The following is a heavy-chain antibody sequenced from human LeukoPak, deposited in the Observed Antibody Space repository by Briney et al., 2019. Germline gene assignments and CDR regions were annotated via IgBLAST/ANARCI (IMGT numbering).Heavy chain of an antibody. D-gene: IGHD4-23*01. J-gene: IGHJ5*01. CDR1: GYPLGRNYF. Sequence: PSETLSLTCAVSGYPLGRNYFWGWVRQPPGKRLEWIGRIYGSESTTYNPSLMNRVTISADTSRNHLSLQLTSATAADTAVYYCARYDSRGSASTRFDSWGQGILVTISS. CDR2: IYGSEST. V-gene: IGHV4-38-2*01. CDR3: ARYDSRGSASTRFDS.